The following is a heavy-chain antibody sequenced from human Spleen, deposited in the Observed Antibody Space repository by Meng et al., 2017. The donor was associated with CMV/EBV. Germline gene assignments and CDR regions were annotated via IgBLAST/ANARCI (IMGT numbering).Heavy chain of an antibody. V-gene: IGHV4-4*03. CDR1: GGSISIMTW. CDR3: ARDPYATGWAG. CDR2: IYHSGGT. Sequence: QPQRSGRGLATPRGTLSLTGAVSGGSISIMTWWSWVRQPPGKGLEWIGEIYHSGGTNYNPSLRGRVTISLDKSKNQFSPTLRSVTAADTAVYYCARDPYATGWAGWGQGTLVTVSS. J-gene: IGHJ4*02. D-gene: IGHD6-19*01.